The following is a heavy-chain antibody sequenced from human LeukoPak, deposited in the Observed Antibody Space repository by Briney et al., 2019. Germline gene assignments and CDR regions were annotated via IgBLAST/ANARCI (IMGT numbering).Heavy chain of an antibody. CDR1: GGSISSYY. D-gene: IGHD3-10*01. J-gene: IGHJ6*02. CDR3: ARVVITMVRGVIVDV. V-gene: IGHV4-59*01. CDR2: VYYSGST. Sequence: PSETLSLTCTVSGGSISSYYWSWIRQPPGKGLEWIGHVYYSGSTNYNPSLKSRLTISVDTSKSQFSLKLSSVTAVDTAIYYCARVVITMVRGVIVDVWGQGTTVTVSS.